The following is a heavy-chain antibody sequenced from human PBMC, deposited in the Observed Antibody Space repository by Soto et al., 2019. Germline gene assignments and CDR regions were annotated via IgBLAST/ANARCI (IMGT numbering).Heavy chain of an antibody. CDR1: GFTFSSYA. V-gene: IGHV3-23*01. CDR2: ISGSGGST. D-gene: IGHD6-13*01. CDR3: ANLRGHSSSWYGYYFDY. J-gene: IGHJ4*02. Sequence: GGSLRLSCAASGFTFSSYAMSWVRQAPGKGLEWVSAISGSGGSTYYADSVKGRFTISRDNSKNTLYLQMNSLRAEDTAVYYCANLRGHSSSWYGYYFDYWGQGTLVTVSS.